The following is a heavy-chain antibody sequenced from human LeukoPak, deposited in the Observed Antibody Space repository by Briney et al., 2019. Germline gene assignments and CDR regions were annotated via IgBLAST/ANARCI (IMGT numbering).Heavy chain of an antibody. CDR3: ARHTIGGAFDI. J-gene: IGHJ3*02. Sequence: SETLSLTCTVSGGSISSYYWSWIRQPPGKGLEWIGYIYYSGSTNYNPSLKSRVTISVDTSKNQFSLKLSSVTAADTAVYYCARHTIGGAFDIWGQGTMVTVSS. CDR2: IYYSGST. D-gene: IGHD1-26*01. CDR1: GGSISSYY. V-gene: IGHV4-59*01.